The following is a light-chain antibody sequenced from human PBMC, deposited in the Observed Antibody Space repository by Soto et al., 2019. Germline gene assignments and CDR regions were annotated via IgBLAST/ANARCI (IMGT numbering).Light chain of an antibody. CDR3: QQSYSNVALT. Sequence: DIQMTQSPSSLSASVGDRVTITCRASQSISTHLNWYQQKPGKAPKLLIYAASSLQSGVPSRFSGSGSGTDFTLTINTLQSEDFATYVCQQSYSNVALTFGGGTKVEFK. CDR2: AAS. V-gene: IGKV1-39*01. CDR1: QSISTH. J-gene: IGKJ4*01.